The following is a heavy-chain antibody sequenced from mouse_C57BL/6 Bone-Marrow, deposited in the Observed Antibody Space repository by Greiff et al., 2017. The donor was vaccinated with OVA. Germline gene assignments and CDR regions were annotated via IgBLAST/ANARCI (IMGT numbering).Heavy chain of an antibody. D-gene: IGHD1-1*01. J-gene: IGHJ3*01. V-gene: IGHV1-52*01. CDR1: GYTFTSYW. CDR2: IDPSDSET. Sequence: QVHVKQPGAELVRPGSSVKLSCKASGYTFTSYWMHWVKQRPIQGLEWIGNIDPSDSETHYNQKFKDKATLTVDKSSSTAYMQLSSLTSEDSAVYYCARHYYGIAYWGQGTLVTVSA. CDR3: ARHYYGIAY.